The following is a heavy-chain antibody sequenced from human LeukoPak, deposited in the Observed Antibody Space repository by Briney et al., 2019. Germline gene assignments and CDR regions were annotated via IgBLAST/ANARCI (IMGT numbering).Heavy chain of an antibody. D-gene: IGHD3-22*01. Sequence: GGSLRLSCAASGFTVSSNYMSWVRQAPGKGLEWGSVIYSGGSTYYADSVKGRFTISRDNSKNTLYLQMNSLRAEDTAVYYCARVSRGYRQYYFDYWGQGTLVTVSS. V-gene: IGHV3-53*01. CDR3: ARVSRGYRQYYFDY. J-gene: IGHJ4*02. CDR2: IYSGGST. CDR1: GFTVSSNY.